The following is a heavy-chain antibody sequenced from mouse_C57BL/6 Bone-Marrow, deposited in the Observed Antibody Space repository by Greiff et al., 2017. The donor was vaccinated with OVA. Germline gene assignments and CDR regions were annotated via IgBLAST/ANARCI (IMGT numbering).Heavy chain of an antibody. D-gene: IGHD1-1*01. Sequence: QVQLKQSGPELVKPGASVKISCKASGYAFSSSWMNWVKQRPGKGLEWIGRIYPGDGDTNYNGKFKGKATLTADKSSSTAYMQLSSLTSEDSAVYFCARDYYPYYYAMDYWGQGTSVTVSS. CDR3: ARDYYPYYYAMDY. CDR2: IYPGDGDT. V-gene: IGHV1-82*01. J-gene: IGHJ4*01. CDR1: GYAFSSSW.